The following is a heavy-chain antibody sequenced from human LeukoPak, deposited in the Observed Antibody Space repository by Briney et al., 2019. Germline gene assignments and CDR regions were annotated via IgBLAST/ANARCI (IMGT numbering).Heavy chain of an antibody. CDR3: ARLWSNYGNSFDY. V-gene: IGHV3-66*01. CDR2: IYSSGVT. J-gene: IGHJ4*02. Sequence: GGSLRLSCAAPGFTFSTNYMNWVRQAPGKGLEWVAVIYSSGVTYYSDSVKGRFTISRDNSKNTVNLHMTSLRAEDTAIYYCARLWSNYGNSFDYWGQGTLVTVAS. D-gene: IGHD4-17*01. CDR1: GFTFSTNY.